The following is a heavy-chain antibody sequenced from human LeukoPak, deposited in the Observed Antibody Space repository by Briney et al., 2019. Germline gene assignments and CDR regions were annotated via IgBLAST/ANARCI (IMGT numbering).Heavy chain of an antibody. V-gene: IGHV1-18*01. J-gene: IGHJ4*02. D-gene: IGHD3-10*01. CDR3: ARGRYYYGSGSPNPDY. CDR1: DYTFTSYG. CDR2: ISAYNGNT. Sequence: ASVKVSCKASDYTFTSYGISWVRQAPGQGLEWMGWISAYNGNTNYAQKLQGRVTMTTDTSTSTAYMELRSLRSDDTAVYYCARGRYYYGSGSPNPDYWGQGTLVTVSS.